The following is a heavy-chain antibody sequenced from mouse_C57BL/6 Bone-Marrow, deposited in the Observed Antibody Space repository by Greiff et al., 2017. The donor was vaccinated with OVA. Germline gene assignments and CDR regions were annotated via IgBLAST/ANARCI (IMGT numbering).Heavy chain of an antibody. D-gene: IGHD1-1*01. CDR3: VREGYYGSSHYWYFDV. Sequence: EVKLMESGGGLVQPKGSLKLSCAASGFSFNTYAMNWVRQAPGKGLEWVARIRSKSNNYATYYADSVKDRFTISRDDSESMLYLQMNNLKTEDTAMYYCVREGYYGSSHYWYFDVWGTGTTVTVSS. CDR1: GFSFNTYA. J-gene: IGHJ1*03. CDR2: IRSKSNNYAT. V-gene: IGHV10-1*01.